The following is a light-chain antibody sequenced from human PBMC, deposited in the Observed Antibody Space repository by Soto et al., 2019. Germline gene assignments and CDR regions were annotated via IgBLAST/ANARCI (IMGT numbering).Light chain of an antibody. CDR3: KSRTTRNTLV. Sequence: QSVLTQPAFVSGSPGQSITISCTGSSSDVGGYNYVSWYQQHPGKAPKLIIYEVTHRPSGVSSRFYGSRSGNTASLTISGLQPEDEADYYCKSRTTRNTLVFGGGTKVTVL. CDR2: EVT. CDR1: SSDVGGYNY. V-gene: IGLV2-14*01. J-gene: IGLJ3*02.